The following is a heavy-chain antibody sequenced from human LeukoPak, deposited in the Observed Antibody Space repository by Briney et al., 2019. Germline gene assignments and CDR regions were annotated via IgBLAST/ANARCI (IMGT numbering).Heavy chain of an antibody. Sequence: ASVKVSCKASGYTFTSYGISWVRQAPGQGLEWMGWISAYNGNTNYAQKLQGRVTMTTDTSTSTAYMELRSLRSDDTAVYYCASSKYYDFWSGYSRLDYWGQGTLVTVSS. CDR1: GYTFTSYG. CDR3: ASSKYYDFWSGYSRLDY. CDR2: ISAYNGNT. V-gene: IGHV1-18*01. J-gene: IGHJ4*02. D-gene: IGHD3-3*01.